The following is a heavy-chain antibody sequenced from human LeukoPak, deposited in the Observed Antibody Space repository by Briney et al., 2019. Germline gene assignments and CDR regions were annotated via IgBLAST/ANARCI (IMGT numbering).Heavy chain of an antibody. CDR1: GFTFSSYG. V-gene: IGHV3-33*01. J-gene: IGHJ4*02. Sequence: GGSLRLSCAASGFTFSSYGMHWVRQAPGKGLEWVAVIWYDGSNKYHADSVKGRFTISRDNSKNTLYLQMNSLRAEDTAVYYCARDGSHWQQPEYYFDYWGQGTLVTVSS. D-gene: IGHD6-13*01. CDR3: ARDGSHWQQPEYYFDY. CDR2: IWYDGSNK.